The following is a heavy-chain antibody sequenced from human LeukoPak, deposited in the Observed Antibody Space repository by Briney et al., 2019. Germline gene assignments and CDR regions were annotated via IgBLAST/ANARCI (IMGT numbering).Heavy chain of an antibody. CDR2: IYPSDSDT. CDR1: GYSFTSYW. Sequence: GESLKISCKGSGYSFTSYWIGWVRQMPGKGLEWMGIIYPSDSDTRYSPSFQGQVTISADKSISTAYLQWSSLKASDTAMYYCARQGSCGGDCYDLDYWGQGTLVTVSS. CDR3: ARQGSCGGDCYDLDY. V-gene: IGHV5-51*01. J-gene: IGHJ4*02. D-gene: IGHD2-21*02.